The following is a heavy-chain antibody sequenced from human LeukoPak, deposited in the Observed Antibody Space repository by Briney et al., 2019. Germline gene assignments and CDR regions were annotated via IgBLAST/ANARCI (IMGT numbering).Heavy chain of an antibody. D-gene: IGHD2-21*02. V-gene: IGHV3-53*01. Sequence: GGSLRLSCEASGFGVRSSYMSWVRQAPGKGLEWVSVIYTSDSTHYADSVKGRFIISRDNSRNTLYLQMNSLRAEDAAVYYCARGASCGGDCYPHWGQGTLVTVSS. CDR3: ARGASCGGDCYPH. CDR1: GFGVRSSY. CDR2: IYTSDST. J-gene: IGHJ4*02.